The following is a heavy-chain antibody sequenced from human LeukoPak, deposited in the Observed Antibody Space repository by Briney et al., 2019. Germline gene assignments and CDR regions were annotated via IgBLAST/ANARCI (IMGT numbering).Heavy chain of an antibody. Sequence: GGSLRLSCTGSGFTFSNAWMSWVRQAPGKGLEWVGRIKSKTDGGTTDYAAPVKGRFTISRDDSKNTLYLQMNSLKTEDTAVYYCTTVGATTSIYAFDIWGQGTMVTVSS. D-gene: IGHD1-26*01. V-gene: IGHV3-15*01. CDR3: TTVGATTSIYAFDI. CDR2: IKSKTDGGTT. CDR1: GFTFSNAW. J-gene: IGHJ3*02.